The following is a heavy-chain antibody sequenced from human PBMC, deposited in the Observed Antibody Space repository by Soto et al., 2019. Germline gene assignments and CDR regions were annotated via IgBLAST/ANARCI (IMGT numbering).Heavy chain of an antibody. CDR3: VRERTPQTSGVY. CDR2: IRYDGSNK. J-gene: IGHJ4*02. Sequence: QVQLVESGGGVVQPGRSLRLSCAASGFTFSNCGMHWVRQAPGKGLEWVALIRYDGSNKYYTDSVKGRFTISRDNSKNTLYLQMNSLRAEDTAVYYCVRERTPQTSGVYWGQGTLVTVSS. V-gene: IGHV3-33*01. CDR1: GFTFSNCG. D-gene: IGHD2-15*01.